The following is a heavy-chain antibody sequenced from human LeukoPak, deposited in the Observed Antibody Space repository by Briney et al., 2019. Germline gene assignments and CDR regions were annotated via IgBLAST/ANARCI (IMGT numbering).Heavy chain of an antibody. CDR3: ARDRYCSGGSCYPDAFDI. Sequence: GGSLRLSCAASGFTVSSNYMSWVRQAPGKGLEWVSVIYSGGSTYYADSVKGRFTISRDNSKNTLYLQMNSLRAEDTAVYYCARDRYCSGGSCYPDAFDIWGQGTMATVSS. CDR2: IYSGGST. V-gene: IGHV3-53*01. J-gene: IGHJ3*02. CDR1: GFTVSSNY. D-gene: IGHD2-15*01.